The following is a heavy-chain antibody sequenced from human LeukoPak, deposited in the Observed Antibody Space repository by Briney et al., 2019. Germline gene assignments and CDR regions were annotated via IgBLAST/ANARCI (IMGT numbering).Heavy chain of an antibody. J-gene: IGHJ6*02. D-gene: IGHD6-19*01. V-gene: IGHV4-61*01. CDR2: IYYSGST. Sequence: PSETLSLTCTVSGGSISSSNYYWGWIRQPPGKGLEWIGYIYYSGSTNYNPSLKSRVTISVDTSKNQFSLKLSSVTAADTAVYYCARDSKQWLVDYYYYGMDVWGQGTTVTVSS. CDR1: GGSISSSNYY. CDR3: ARDSKQWLVDYYYYGMDV.